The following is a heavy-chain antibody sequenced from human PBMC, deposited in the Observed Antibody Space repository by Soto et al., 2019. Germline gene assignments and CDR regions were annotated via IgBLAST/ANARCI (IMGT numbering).Heavy chain of an antibody. CDR1: GYTFTSYG. J-gene: IGHJ4*02. CDR2: ISANNGNT. D-gene: IGHD3-16*01. V-gene: IGHV1-18*01. CDR3: ARDRGRYALDS. Sequence: QVQLVQSGAEVKKPGASVKVSCKASGYTFTSYGFSWVRQAPGQGLEWMGWISANNGNTNYAQKLQGRVTMTTDTSQSTDYRGLRSLSSDDTAVYYCARDRGRYALDSWGQGTLVTVSS.